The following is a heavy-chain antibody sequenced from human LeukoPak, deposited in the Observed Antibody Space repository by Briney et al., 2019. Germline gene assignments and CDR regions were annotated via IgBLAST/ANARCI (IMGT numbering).Heavy chain of an antibody. D-gene: IGHD4/OR15-4a*01. CDR1: ADSISSTSYY. V-gene: IGHV4-39*01. J-gene: IGHJ4*02. CDR2: IYYSGGT. CDR3: ARVVLTTAAAIDY. Sequence: SETLSLTCTVSADSISSTSYYWGWIRQPPGKGLEWIGSIYYSGGTYYNPSLKSRVTISVDTSKNQFSLKLSSVTAADTAVYYCARVVLTTAAAIDYWGQGTLVTVSS.